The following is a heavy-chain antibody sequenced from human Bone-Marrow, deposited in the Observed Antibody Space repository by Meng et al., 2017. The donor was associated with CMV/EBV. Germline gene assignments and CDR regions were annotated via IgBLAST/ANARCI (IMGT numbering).Heavy chain of an antibody. CDR1: GGSFSGYY. CDR3: ARGIVRGYSYGEPFDY. CDR2: INHSGST. Sequence: SETLSLTCVVYGGSFSGYYWSWIRQPPGEGLEWIGEINHSGSTNYNPSLKSRVTISVGTSKNQFSLKLSSVTAADTAVYYCARGIVRGYSYGEPFDYWGQGTLVTVSS. J-gene: IGHJ4*02. V-gene: IGHV4-34*01. D-gene: IGHD5-18*01.